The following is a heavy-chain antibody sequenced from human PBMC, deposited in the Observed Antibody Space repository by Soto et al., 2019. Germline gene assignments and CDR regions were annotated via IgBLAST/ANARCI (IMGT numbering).Heavy chain of an antibody. CDR3: ARGRKGNSSSWYVD. D-gene: IGHD6-13*01. CDR1: GGSLSGYS. Sequence: QVQLQQWGAGLLKPSETLSLTCAVYGGSLSGYSWSWIRQPPGKGLECIGEINHSGSTNYNPSLKTRVTISVDTSKNQFSLKLSSVTAADTAVYYCARGRKGNSSSWYVDWGQGTLVAVSS. J-gene: IGHJ4*02. CDR2: INHSGST. V-gene: IGHV4-34*01.